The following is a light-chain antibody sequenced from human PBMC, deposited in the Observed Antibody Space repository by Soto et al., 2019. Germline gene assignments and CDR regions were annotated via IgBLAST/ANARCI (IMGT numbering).Light chain of an antibody. Sequence: DIQMTQSPSTLSASVGDRVTITCRASQSVSIWLAWYQQKPGKAPKLLICKASSLESGVPSRFSGSGSGTEFTLTISSLQPDDFATYYCQQYNSYTWTFGQGTKVEIK. CDR3: QQYNSYTWT. V-gene: IGKV1-5*03. CDR1: QSVSIW. J-gene: IGKJ1*01. CDR2: KAS.